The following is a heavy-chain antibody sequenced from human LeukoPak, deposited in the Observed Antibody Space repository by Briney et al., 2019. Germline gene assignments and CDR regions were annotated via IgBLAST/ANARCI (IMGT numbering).Heavy chain of an antibody. J-gene: IGHJ4*02. CDR2: ISASDGST. V-gene: IGHV3-23*01. D-gene: IGHD4-17*01. Sequence: PGGSLRLSCAASGFTFSSYAMTWVRQAQGKGLEWVSTISASDGSTYYVDSVKGRFTISRDNSKNTLYLQMNSLRAEDTAVYYCAKDLYGDYLHDYWGQGTLVTVSS. CDR3: AKDLYGDYLHDY. CDR1: GFTFSSYA.